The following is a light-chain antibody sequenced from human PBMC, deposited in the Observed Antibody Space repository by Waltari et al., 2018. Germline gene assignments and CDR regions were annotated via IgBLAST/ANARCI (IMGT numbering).Light chain of an antibody. CDR1: SSDIGAYSS. CDR2: GVS. Sequence: QAALTQPASVSGSPGQSITISCTGTSSDIGAYSSVSWFQQHPGKAPKLMICGVSIRPAGVSHRFSGSKSGNTASLTISGLQAEDEADYYCSSFTDSRIYVFGSGTKVTVL. CDR3: SSFTDSRIYV. J-gene: IGLJ1*01. V-gene: IGLV2-14*03.